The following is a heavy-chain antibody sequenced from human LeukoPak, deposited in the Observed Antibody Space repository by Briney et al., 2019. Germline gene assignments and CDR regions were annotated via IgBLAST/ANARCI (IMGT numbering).Heavy chain of an antibody. Sequence: ASVKVSCKASGYTIINFAINWGRQAPGQRPEWLGWINAGNGNTKYSQKFQGRVTITRDTSASTAYMELSNLTSEDTAVYYCARGPRAAADDYWGQGTLVTVSS. CDR1: GYTIINFA. D-gene: IGHD6-13*01. V-gene: IGHV1-3*01. CDR2: INAGNGNT. CDR3: ARGPRAAADDY. J-gene: IGHJ4*02.